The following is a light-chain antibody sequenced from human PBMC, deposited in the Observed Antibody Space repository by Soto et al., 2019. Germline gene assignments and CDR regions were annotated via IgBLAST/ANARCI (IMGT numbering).Light chain of an antibody. J-gene: IGKJ1*01. CDR2: AAS. CDR3: QQSYS. V-gene: IGKV1-39*01. Sequence: DIQMTQSPSSLSASVGDRVTITCRASQSISSYLNGYQQKPGKAPKVLIYAASSLQSGVPSRFSGSGSGTDFTLTISNLQPEDFATYYCQQSYSFGQGTKVEIK. CDR1: QSISSY.